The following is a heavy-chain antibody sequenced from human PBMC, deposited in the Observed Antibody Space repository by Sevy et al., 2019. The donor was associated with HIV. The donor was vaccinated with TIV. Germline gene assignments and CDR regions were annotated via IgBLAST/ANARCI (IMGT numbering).Heavy chain of an antibody. CDR1: GLTFSNDN. CDR2: ISSESGYI. Sequence: GGSLRLSRAASGLTFSNDNMNWVRQAPGKGLEWVSFISSESGYIYYADSVKGRFTISRDNAKNSLYLQMNSLRAEDTAVYYCARDTIVVVPAASDPYYYYYGMDVWGQGTTVTVSS. V-gene: IGHV3-21*01. CDR3: ARDTIVVVPAASDPYYYYYGMDV. D-gene: IGHD2-2*01. J-gene: IGHJ6*02.